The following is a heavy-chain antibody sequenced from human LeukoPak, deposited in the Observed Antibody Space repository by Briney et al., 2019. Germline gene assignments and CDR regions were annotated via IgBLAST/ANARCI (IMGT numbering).Heavy chain of an antibody. CDR2: ISGSGGST. CDR3: TTAGGYCTNGVCYVSAFDI. J-gene: IGHJ3*02. D-gene: IGHD2-8*01. CDR1: GFTFSSYG. Sequence: GGSLRLSCAASGFTFSSYGMSWVRQAPGKGLEWVSAISGSGGSTYYADSVKGRFTISRDNSKNTLYLQMNSLRAEDTAVYYCTTAGGYCTNGVCYVSAFDIWGQGTMVTVSS. V-gene: IGHV3-23*01.